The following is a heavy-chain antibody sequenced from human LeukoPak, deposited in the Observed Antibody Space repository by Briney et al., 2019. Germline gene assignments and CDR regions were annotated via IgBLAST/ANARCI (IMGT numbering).Heavy chain of an antibody. CDR1: GGSFRRSA. CDR3: TKTSQSPVTPGAFDI. J-gene: IGHJ3*02. V-gene: IGHV1-69*05. CDR2: IMPMFVTP. Sequence: ASVKVSCKASGGSFRRSAISWVRPTPGQGLEWMGGIMPMFVTPNYAQKFRGRVSMTTEKSTSTGYMELSTLTSEDTAVYYCTKTSQSPVTPGAFDIWGQGTMVTVSS. D-gene: IGHD4-11*01.